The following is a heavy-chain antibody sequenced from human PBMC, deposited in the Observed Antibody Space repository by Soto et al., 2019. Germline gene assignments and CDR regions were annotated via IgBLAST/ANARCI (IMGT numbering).Heavy chain of an antibody. Sequence: QVQLVQSGAEVKKPGASVKVSCKASGYTFTSDYMLWVRQAPGQGLEWMGIINPSGGSTSYAQKFQGRVTMTRDTSTSTVYMELSSLRSEDTAVYYCASPSGYGYAYYYYGLDVWGQGTTVTVSS. J-gene: IGHJ6*02. CDR3: ASPSGYGYAYYYYGLDV. D-gene: IGHD5-12*01. CDR1: GYTFTSDY. CDR2: INPSGGST. V-gene: IGHV1-46*01.